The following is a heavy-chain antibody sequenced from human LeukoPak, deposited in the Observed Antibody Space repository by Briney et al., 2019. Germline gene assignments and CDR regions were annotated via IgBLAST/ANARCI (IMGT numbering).Heavy chain of an antibody. D-gene: IGHD6-19*01. V-gene: IGHV3-23*01. J-gene: IGHJ4*02. Sequence: GGSLRLSCAASGFTFNNYAMNWVRQAPGKGLEWVSSISGGGETTYYADSVKGRFTISRDNSKNTLYLQMNSLRAEDTAVYYCASSSGWSFYYFDYWGQGTLVTVSS. CDR1: GFTFNNYA. CDR3: ASSSGWSFYYFDY. CDR2: ISGGGETT.